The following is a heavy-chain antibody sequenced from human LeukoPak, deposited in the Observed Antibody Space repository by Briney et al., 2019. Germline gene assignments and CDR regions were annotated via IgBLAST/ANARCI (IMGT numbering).Heavy chain of an antibody. CDR3: ARDQGSTSWYYF. J-gene: IGHJ4*02. CDR1: GGSISSYY. Sequence: PSETLSLTCTVSGGSISSYYWSWIRQPPGKGLEWIGYIYYSGSTNYNPSLKSRVTISVDTSKNQFSLKLRSVTAADTAVYYCARDQGSTSWYYFWGQGTLVTVSS. V-gene: IGHV4-59*12. CDR2: IYYSGST. D-gene: IGHD6-13*01.